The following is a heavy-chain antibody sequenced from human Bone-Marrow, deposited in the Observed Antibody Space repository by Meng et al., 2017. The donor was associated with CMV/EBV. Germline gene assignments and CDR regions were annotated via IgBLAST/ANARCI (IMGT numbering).Heavy chain of an antibody. J-gene: IGHJ4*02. CDR3: ARASTIKNWELLGY. V-gene: IGHV1-46*01. D-gene: IGHD1-26*01. Sequence: SGYTLTSYYMHWGRQAPGQGLEWMGIINTSGGSTSYAQKFQGRVTMTRDTSTSTVYMELSSLRSEDTAVYYCARASTIKNWELLGYWGQGTLVTVSS. CDR2: INTSGGST. CDR1: GYTLTSYY.